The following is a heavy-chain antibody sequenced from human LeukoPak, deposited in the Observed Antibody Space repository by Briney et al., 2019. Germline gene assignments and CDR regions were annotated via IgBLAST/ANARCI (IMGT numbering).Heavy chain of an antibody. V-gene: IGHV4-59*08. D-gene: IGHD6-13*01. Sequence: NPSETLSLTCTVSGGSISSYYWSWIRQPPGKGLKWIGYIYYSGSTNYNPSLKSRVTISVDTSKNQFSLKLSSVTAADTAVYYCARHWQQLVGEAFDIWGQGTMVTVSS. CDR1: GGSISSYY. CDR3: ARHWQQLVGEAFDI. CDR2: IYYSGST. J-gene: IGHJ3*02.